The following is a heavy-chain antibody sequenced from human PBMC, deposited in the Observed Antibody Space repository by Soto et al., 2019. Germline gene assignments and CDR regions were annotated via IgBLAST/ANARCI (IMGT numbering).Heavy chain of an antibody. CDR1: GVTFKDYG. CDR3: ARDGWGSNWYFDL. Sequence: GGSLRLSCGAPGVTFKDYGMHWVRQAPGRGLEWVAVISYDGKQTYYADSVKGRFTISKDKSKRTLFLQMNSLRVDDTAVYYCARDGWGSNWYFDLWGRGTRVTV. J-gene: IGHJ2*01. CDR2: ISYDGKQT. V-gene: IGHV3-30*03. D-gene: IGHD3-16*01.